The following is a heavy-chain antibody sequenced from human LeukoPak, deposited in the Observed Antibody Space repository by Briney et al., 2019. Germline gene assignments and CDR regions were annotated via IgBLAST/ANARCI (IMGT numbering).Heavy chain of an antibody. CDR2: IKTDGRDT. Sequence: GGSLRLSCAASGFTFSDYWMHWVRQAPGKGLVWVSRIKTDGRDTNYADSVKGRFTISRDNAKNTLYLQMNSLRAEDTAVYYCARDRLAAAGTGPDYWGQGTLVTVSS. D-gene: IGHD6-13*01. CDR3: ARDRLAAAGTGPDY. V-gene: IGHV3-74*01. CDR1: GFTFSDYW. J-gene: IGHJ4*02.